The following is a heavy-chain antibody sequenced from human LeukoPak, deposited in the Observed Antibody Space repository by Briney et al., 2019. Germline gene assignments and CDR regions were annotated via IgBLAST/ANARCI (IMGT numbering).Heavy chain of an antibody. J-gene: IGHJ1*01. CDR3: TRHFSEDGYNAAPFQH. CDR1: GGSISSITYY. CDR2: ICNGRTT. D-gene: IGHD5-24*01. Sequence: SETLSLTCTVSGGSISSITYYWAWIRRPPGKGLEWIGSICNGRTTYYNPSLKGRVTMSIDTSKNQFSLKLTSVTAADTAVYYCTRHFSEDGYNAAPFQHWGQGTLVTVSS. V-gene: IGHV4-39*01.